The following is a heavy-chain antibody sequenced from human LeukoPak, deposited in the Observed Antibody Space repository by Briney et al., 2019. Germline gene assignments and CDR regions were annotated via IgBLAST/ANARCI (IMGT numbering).Heavy chain of an antibody. J-gene: IGHJ5*02. CDR1: GFTLSSYA. CDR2: ISGSGGST. CDR3: AKGSYSSSWYPFDP. V-gene: IGHV3-23*01. D-gene: IGHD6-13*01. Sequence: PGGSLRLSCAAYGFTLSSYAMSWVRQAPGKGLEWVSAISGSGGSTYYADSVKGRFTISRDNSKNTLYLQVNSLRAEDTAVYYCAKGSYSSSWYPFDPWGQGTPVIVSS.